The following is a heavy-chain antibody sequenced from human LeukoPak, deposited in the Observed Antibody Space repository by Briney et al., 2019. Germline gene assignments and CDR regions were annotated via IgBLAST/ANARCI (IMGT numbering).Heavy chain of an antibody. CDR3: ATPYCSRISCLDVFKM. Sequence: PSQTLSLPCNVSGVSVSDGRDYWAWIRQRPGKGLEWIGYKYYSGSAKYNPSLKSRLTISIATSENQFSLQLTSVTAADTATYYCATPYCSRISCLDVFKMWVQGIRVTVSS. V-gene: IGHV4-31*03. J-gene: IGHJ3*02. CDR2: KYYSGSA. CDR1: GVSVSDGRDY. D-gene: IGHD2-2*01.